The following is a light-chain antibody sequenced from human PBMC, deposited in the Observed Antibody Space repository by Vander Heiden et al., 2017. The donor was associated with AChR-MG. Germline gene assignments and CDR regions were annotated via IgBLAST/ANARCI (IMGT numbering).Light chain of an antibody. V-gene: IGKV3-20*01. Sequence: VLTQSPGTLSLSPGERATLSCRASQSVSSSYLAWYQQKPGQAPRLLIYGASSRATGIPDRFSGSGSGTDFTLTISRLEPEDFAVYYCQQYGSSPETFGQGTKVEIK. CDR3: QQYGSSPET. CDR1: QSVSSSY. CDR2: GAS. J-gene: IGKJ1*01.